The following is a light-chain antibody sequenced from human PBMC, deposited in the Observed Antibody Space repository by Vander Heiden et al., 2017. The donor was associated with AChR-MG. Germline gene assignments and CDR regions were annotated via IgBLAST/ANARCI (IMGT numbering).Light chain of an antibody. V-gene: IGLV2-14*01. CDR3: SSYTSSSTLT. Sequence: QSALTQPASVSGSPGQSITISCTGTSSDVGGYNYVSGYQQHPGKAPKLMIYDVSKRPSGVSNRFSGSKSGNTASLTISGLQAEDEADYYCSSYTSSSTLTFGGGTKLTVL. J-gene: IGLJ3*02. CDR1: SSDVGGYNY. CDR2: DVS.